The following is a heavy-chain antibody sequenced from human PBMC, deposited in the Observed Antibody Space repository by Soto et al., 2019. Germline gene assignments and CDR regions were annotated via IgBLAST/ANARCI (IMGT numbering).Heavy chain of an antibody. V-gene: IGHV3-33*01. D-gene: IGHD6-13*01. CDR2: IWYDGSNK. CDR3: AREGWSEQLEYNWFDP. J-gene: IGHJ5*02. Sequence: QVQLVESGGGVVQPGRSLRLSCAASGFTFSSYGMHWVRQAPGKGLEWVAVIWYDGSNKYYADSVKGRFTISRDNSKNTLYLKMNSLRAEDTAVYYCAREGWSEQLEYNWFDPWGQGTLVTVSS. CDR1: GFTFSSYG.